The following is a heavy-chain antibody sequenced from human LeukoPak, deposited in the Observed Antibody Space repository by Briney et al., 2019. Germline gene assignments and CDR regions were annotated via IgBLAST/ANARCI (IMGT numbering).Heavy chain of an antibody. CDR3: AKDVGRGRWLVFGDAFDI. CDR2: ISSSGSTI. V-gene: IGHV3-48*03. D-gene: IGHD6-19*01. J-gene: IGHJ3*02. Sequence: GGSLRLSCAASGFTFSSYEMNWVRQAPGKGLEWVSYISSSGSTIYYADSVKGRFTISRDNSKNTLYLQMNSLRAEDTAVYYCAKDVGRGRWLVFGDAFDIWGQGTMVTVSS. CDR1: GFTFSSYE.